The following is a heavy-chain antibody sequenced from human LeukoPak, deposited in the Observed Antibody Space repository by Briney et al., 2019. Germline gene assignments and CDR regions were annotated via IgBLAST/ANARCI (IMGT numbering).Heavy chain of an antibody. V-gene: IGHV4-61*02. CDR1: GGSIRSGGYY. CDR2: IYSSGST. CDR3: ASFREYYGGNFTSWWYFDL. J-gene: IGHJ2*01. Sequence: SQTLSLTCTVSGGSIRSGGYYWSWIRQPAGKGLEWIGRIYSSGSTNYNPSLKSRVTMSVDTSKNRFSLKLSSVTAADTAVYYCASFREYYGGNFTSWWYFDLWGRGTLVTVSS. D-gene: IGHD4-23*01.